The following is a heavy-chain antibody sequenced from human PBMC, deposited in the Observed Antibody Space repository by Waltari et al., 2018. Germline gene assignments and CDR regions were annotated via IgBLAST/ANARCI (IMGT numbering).Heavy chain of an antibody. J-gene: IGHJ4*02. CDR2: INVDGGYI. Sequence: EVHLAESGGGVVQPGGSLRLSCTGSGFRFGDYWMHWVRQAPGKGLEWVSLINVDGGYISYGDSMKGRFTISRDNAKNTVFLQLNSLRADDTAVYFCARKAGSGYPYGPFYYDNWGQGTLVTVSS. CDR1: GFRFGDYW. D-gene: IGHD5-12*01. V-gene: IGHV3-74*01. CDR3: ARKAGSGYPYGPFYYDN.